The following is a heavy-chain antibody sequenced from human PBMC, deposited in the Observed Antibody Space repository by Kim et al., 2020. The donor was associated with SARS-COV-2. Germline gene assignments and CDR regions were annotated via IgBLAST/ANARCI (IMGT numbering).Heavy chain of an antibody. D-gene: IGHD6-13*01. CDR3: ARETAASDGSWVDF. Sequence: GGSLRLSCAASGFTFSNYPMHWVRQAPGKGLEVMAIISYDGNYEYYADSVKGRFTISRDKSKNTVSLQMNSLRREDTGVYYCARETAASDGSWVDFWGQGTLVTVSP. CDR1: GFTFSNYP. V-gene: IGHV3-30*04. J-gene: IGHJ4*02. CDR2: ISYDGNYE.